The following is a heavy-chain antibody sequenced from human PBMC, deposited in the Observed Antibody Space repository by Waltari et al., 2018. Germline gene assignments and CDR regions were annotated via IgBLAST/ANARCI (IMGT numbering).Heavy chain of an antibody. D-gene: IGHD3-9*01. Sequence: QVQLVQSGAEVKKPGASVKVYCKASGYTFTGYYMHWVRQAPGQGLEWMGWLNPNMGGTNSDQKFQGSVTMTRDTSISTAYMELSRLRSDDTAVYYCARGSCILTGNPAPYAFDIWGQGTMVTVSS. CDR3: ARGSCILTGNPAPYAFDI. V-gene: IGHV1-2*02. CDR1: GYTFTGYY. CDR2: LNPNMGGT. J-gene: IGHJ3*02.